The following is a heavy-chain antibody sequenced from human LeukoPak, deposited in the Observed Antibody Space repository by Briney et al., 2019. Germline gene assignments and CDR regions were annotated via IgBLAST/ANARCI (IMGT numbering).Heavy chain of an antibody. J-gene: IGHJ5*02. Sequence: GASVKVSCKASGYTFTGYYMHWVRQAPGQGLEWMGWINPNSGGTNYAQKFQGRVTMTRDTSISTAYMELSRLRSDDTAVYYCARDRLEGSGWYWGEGGHNWFDPWGQGTLVTVSS. CDR2: INPNSGGT. CDR3: ARDRLEGSGWYWGEGGHNWFDP. V-gene: IGHV1-2*02. D-gene: IGHD6-19*01. CDR1: GYTFTGYY.